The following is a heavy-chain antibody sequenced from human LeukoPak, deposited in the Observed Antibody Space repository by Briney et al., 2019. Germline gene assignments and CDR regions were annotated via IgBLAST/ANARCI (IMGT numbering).Heavy chain of an antibody. CDR2: INPNSGGT. D-gene: IGHD3-9*01. V-gene: IGHV1-2*02. Sequence: ASVKVSCKASGYTFTGYYIHWVRQAPGQGLEWMGWINPNSGGTNYPQKVQGRVTMTRDTSISTAYMELSRLRSDDTAVYYCAREFTYYDILTGYDSMYYFDHWGQGTLVTVSS. CDR3: AREFTYYDILTGYDSMYYFDH. J-gene: IGHJ4*02. CDR1: GYTFTGYY.